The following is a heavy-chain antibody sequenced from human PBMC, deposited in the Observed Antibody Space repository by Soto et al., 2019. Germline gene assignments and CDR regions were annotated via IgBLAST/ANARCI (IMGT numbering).Heavy chain of an antibody. V-gene: IGHV3-30*18. J-gene: IGHJ6*02. Sequence: GGSLRLSCVASGFTFNTYGMHWVRQAPGKGLEWVAVISYDGSNEYCADSVKGRFTISRDNSKNTLYLQMNSLRVEDTAVYYCAKLGRALVLRYYGMDVWGQGTTVTVSS. D-gene: IGHD2-8*02. CDR2: ISYDGSNE. CDR3: AKLGRALVLRYYGMDV. CDR1: GFTFNTYG.